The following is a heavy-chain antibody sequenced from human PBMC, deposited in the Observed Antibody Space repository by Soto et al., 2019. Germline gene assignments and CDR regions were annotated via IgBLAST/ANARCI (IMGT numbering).Heavy chain of an antibody. V-gene: IGHV1-8*01. Sequence: ASVKVSCKASGYTFTSYDINWVRQATGQGLEWMGWMNPNSGNTGYAQKFQGRVTMTRNTSISTAYMELSSLRSEDTAVYYCAREVPIFGVVIRKQDPNYMDVWGKGTTVTVSS. CDR3: AREVPIFGVVIRKQDPNYMDV. J-gene: IGHJ6*03. D-gene: IGHD3-3*01. CDR2: MNPNSGNT. CDR1: GYTFTSYD.